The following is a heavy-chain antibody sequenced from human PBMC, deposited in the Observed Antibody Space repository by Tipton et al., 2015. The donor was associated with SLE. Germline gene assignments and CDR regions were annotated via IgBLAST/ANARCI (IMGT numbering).Heavy chain of an antibody. CDR1: GGSISSHY. CDR3: ARLDIVFTSGWFDP. V-gene: IGHV4-59*11. CDR2: INHSGST. Sequence: TLSLTCTVSGGSISSHYWSWIRQPPGKGLEWIGEINHSGSTNYNPSLKSRVTISVDTSKNQFSLKLSSVTAADTAVYYCARLDIVFTSGWFDPWGQGTLVTVPS. D-gene: IGHD2-15*01. J-gene: IGHJ5*02.